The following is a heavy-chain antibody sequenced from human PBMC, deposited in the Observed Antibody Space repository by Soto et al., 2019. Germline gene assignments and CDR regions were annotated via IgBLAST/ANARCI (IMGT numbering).Heavy chain of an antibody. CDR3: AKMEPVLRYFDWLPKGGWFDP. V-gene: IGHV3-23*01. Sequence: GGSLRLSCAASGFTFSSYAMSWVRQAPGKGLEWVSAISGSGGSTYYADSVKGRFTISRDNSKNTLYLQMNSLRAEDTAVYYCAKMEPVLRYFDWLPKGGWFDPWGQGTLVTVSS. J-gene: IGHJ5*02. CDR2: ISGSGGST. D-gene: IGHD3-9*01. CDR1: GFTFSSYA.